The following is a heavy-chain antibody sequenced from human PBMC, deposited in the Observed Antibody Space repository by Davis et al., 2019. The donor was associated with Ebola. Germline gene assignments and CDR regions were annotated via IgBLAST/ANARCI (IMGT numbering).Heavy chain of an antibody. J-gene: IGHJ4*02. CDR2: ISSSGSYI. D-gene: IGHD2-15*01. V-gene: IGHV3-21*01. CDR3: ARGGHLGYCSGSSCYSLDY. CDR1: GFTFSTRN. Sequence: GESLKISCAASGFTFSTRNMNWVRQAPGKGLEWVSSISSSGSYIFYADSLRGRFTISRDNAKNSLYLQMNSLRAEDTAVYYCARGGHLGYCSGSSCYSLDYWGLGTLVTVSS.